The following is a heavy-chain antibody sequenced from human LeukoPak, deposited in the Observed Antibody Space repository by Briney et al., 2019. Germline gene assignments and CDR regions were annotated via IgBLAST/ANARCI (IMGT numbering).Heavy chain of an antibody. Sequence: PSETLSLTCTVSGGSISSGDYYWSWIRQPPGKGLEWIGYIYYSGSTNYNPSLKSRVTISVDTSKNQFSLKLSSVTAADTAVYYCARASYGSVSYPLDYWGQGTLVTVSS. D-gene: IGHD3-10*01. CDR2: IYYSGST. V-gene: IGHV4-61*08. J-gene: IGHJ4*02. CDR1: GGSISSGDYY. CDR3: ARASYGSVSYPLDY.